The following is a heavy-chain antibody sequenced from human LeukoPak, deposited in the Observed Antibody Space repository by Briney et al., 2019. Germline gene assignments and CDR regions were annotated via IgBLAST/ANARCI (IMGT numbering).Heavy chain of an antibody. D-gene: IGHD3-22*01. J-gene: IGHJ4*02. V-gene: IGHV4-38-2*02. CDR3: ATGSFYYYDSTGFYYSVGVDY. CDR1: GYSISSDYY. CDR2: IEHSGSI. Sequence: SETLSLTCTVSGYSISSDYYWGWIRQPPGKGLQWIGSIEHSGSIYYNPSLKGRVTISIDTSKNQFSLKLSSVTAADTAVYYCATGSFYYYDSTGFYYSVGVDYWGQGTLVTVSS.